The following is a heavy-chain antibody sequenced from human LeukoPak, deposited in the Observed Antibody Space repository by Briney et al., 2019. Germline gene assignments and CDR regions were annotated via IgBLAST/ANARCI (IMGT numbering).Heavy chain of an antibody. CDR2: VYTSGST. J-gene: IGHJ4*02. D-gene: IGHD2-21*02. Sequence: SETLSLTCTVSGGSISSDNYSWSWIRQPAGKGLEWIGRVYTSGSTNYNPSLKSRVTISVDTSKNQFSLKLSSVTAADTAVYYCARLLRRSGDRFDYWGQGTLVTVSS. CDR1: GGSISSDNYS. V-gene: IGHV4-61*02. CDR3: ARLLRRSGDRFDY.